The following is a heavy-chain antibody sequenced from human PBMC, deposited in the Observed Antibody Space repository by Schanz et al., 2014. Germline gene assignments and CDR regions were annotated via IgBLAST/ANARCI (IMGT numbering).Heavy chain of an antibody. D-gene: IGHD3-9*01. CDR2: IGGSGDST. Sequence: EVQLVESGGGLVKPGGSLRLSCTASGFIFSNHALSWVRQAPGKGLEWVSGIGGSGDSTHYADSVKGRFIISRDNSKNTLYLQVNSLRAEDTAVYYCAKHVRSLTGNDYWGQGTLVTVSS. V-gene: IGHV3-23*04. CDR1: GFIFSNHA. CDR3: AKHVRSLTGNDY. J-gene: IGHJ4*02.